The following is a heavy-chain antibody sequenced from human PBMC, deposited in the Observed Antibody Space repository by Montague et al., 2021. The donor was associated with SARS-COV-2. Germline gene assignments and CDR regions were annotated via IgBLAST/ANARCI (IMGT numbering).Heavy chain of an antibody. Sequence: TLSLTCTVSGGSISSGGYYWSWIRQHPGKGLEWIGYIYYSGSTYYNPSLKSRVTISVDTSKNQFSLKMSSVTAADTAGYYCARSPEPMIILIITSGNWYCDLWGRGTLVTVAS. CDR3: ARSPEPMIILIITSGNWYCDL. CDR2: IYYSGST. CDR1: GGSISSGGYY. J-gene: IGHJ2*01. V-gene: IGHV4-31*03. D-gene: IGHD3-22*01.